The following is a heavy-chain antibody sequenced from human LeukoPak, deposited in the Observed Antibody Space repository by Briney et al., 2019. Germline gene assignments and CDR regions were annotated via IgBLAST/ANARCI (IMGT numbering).Heavy chain of an antibody. D-gene: IGHD2-2*01. V-gene: IGHV4-39*01. Sequence: SETLSLTCTVSGGSISSSSYYWGWIRQPPGKGLEWIGSIYYSGSTYYNPSLRSRVTISVDTSKNQFSLKLTSVTAADTAVYYCARSYCSSTSCYEAIDYWGQGTLVTVSS. CDR3: ARSYCSSTSCYEAIDY. J-gene: IGHJ4*02. CDR2: IYYSGST. CDR1: GGSISSSSYY.